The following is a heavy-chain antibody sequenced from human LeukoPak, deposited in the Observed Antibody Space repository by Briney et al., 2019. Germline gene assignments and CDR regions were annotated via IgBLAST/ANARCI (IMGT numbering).Heavy chain of an antibody. Sequence: ASVKVSCKASGYTFTGYYMHWVRQAPGQGLEWMGWINPNSGGTNYAQKFQGWVTMTRDTSISTAYMELSRLRSDDTAVYYCASAPGYDFWSGSRYYYYYYMDVWGKGTTVTVSS. CDR3: ASAPGYDFWSGSRYYYYYYMDV. D-gene: IGHD3-3*01. J-gene: IGHJ6*03. V-gene: IGHV1-2*04. CDR2: INPNSGGT. CDR1: GYTFTGYY.